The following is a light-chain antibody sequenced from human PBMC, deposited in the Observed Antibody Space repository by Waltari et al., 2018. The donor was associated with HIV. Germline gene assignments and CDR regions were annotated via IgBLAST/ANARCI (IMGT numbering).Light chain of an antibody. J-gene: IGLJ3*02. CDR2: NDN. CDR3: AAWDDRLDGQGV. Sequence: QSVLTQPPSASGTPGQRVTISCSGTRSNIGTNTVNWYQIIPGTAPKLLIYNDNQRPSGVPDRFSGSRSGTAASLAISGLRSEDEADYYCAAWDDRLDGQGVFGGGTTLTVL. V-gene: IGLV1-44*01. CDR1: RSNIGTNT.